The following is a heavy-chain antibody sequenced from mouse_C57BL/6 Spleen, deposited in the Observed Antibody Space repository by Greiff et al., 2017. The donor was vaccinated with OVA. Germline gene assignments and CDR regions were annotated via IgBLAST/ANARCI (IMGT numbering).Heavy chain of an antibody. Sequence: QVQLKQPGAELVMPGASVKLSCKASGYTFTSYWMHWVKQRPGQGLEWIGEIDPSDSYTNYNQKFKGKSTLTVDKSSSTAYMQLSSLTSEDSAVYDCARRDDYDALFAYWGQGTLVTVSA. V-gene: IGHV1-69*01. D-gene: IGHD2-4*01. CDR3: ARRDDYDALFAY. J-gene: IGHJ3*01. CDR2: IDPSDSYT. CDR1: GYTFTSYW.